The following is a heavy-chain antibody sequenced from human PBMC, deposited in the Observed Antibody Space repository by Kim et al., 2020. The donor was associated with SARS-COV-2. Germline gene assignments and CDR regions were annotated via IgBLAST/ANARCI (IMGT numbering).Heavy chain of an antibody. V-gene: IGHV4-4*02. J-gene: IGHJ4*02. D-gene: IGHD3-22*01. CDR1: GGSISSSNW. Sequence: SETLSLTCAVSGGSISSSNWWSWVRQPPGKGLEWIGEIYHSGSTNYNPSLKSRVTISVDKSKNQFSLKLSSVTAADTAVYYCASLHYYDSGGYSFLFDYWGQGTLVTVSS. CDR3: ASLHYYDSGGYSFLFDY. CDR2: IYHSGST.